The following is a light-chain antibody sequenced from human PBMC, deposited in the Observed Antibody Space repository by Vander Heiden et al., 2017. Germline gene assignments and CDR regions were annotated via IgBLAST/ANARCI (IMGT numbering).Light chain of an antibody. V-gene: IGKV3-11*01. J-gene: IGKJ2*01. CDR1: QSVGSY. CDR2: GAF. CDR3: QQSTNWPRT. Sequence: EIVLTQSPSTLSLSPGERATLSCRASQSVGSYLGWYQHKPGQAPRLLIYGAFSRVTGISARFSGSGYGTDFTLTISSLEPEDFAVYYCQQSTNWPRTFGQGTKLEIK.